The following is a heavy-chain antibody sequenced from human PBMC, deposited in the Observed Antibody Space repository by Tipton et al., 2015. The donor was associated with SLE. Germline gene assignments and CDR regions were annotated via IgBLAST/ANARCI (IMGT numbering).Heavy chain of an antibody. V-gene: IGHV4-61*02. CDR1: GGSVSSADYF. D-gene: IGHD2-21*02. CDR3: ARGLLTWRGAIIGVDV. Sequence: TLSLTCTVSGGSVSSADYFWNWIRQPAGKGLEWIGRIYTSGSTNYNPSLKSRVTISVDTTKNQFSLRLSSVTAADTAVYYCARGLLTWRGAIIGVDVWGPGTTVNVSS. J-gene: IGHJ6*02. CDR2: IYTSGST.